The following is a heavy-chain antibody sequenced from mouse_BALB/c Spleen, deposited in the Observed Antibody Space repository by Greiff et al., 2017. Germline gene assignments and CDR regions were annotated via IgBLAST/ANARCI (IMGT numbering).Heavy chain of an antibody. V-gene: IGHV5-4*02. Sequence: DVHLVESGGGLVKPGGSLKLSCAASGFTFSDYYMYWVRQTPEKRLEWVATISDGGSYTYYPDSVKGRFTISRDNAKNNLYLQMSSLKSEDTAMYYCVRYDGSAYWGQGTLVTVSA. D-gene: IGHD2-3*01. CDR3: VRYDGSAY. CDR1: GFTFSDYY. CDR2: ISDGGSYT. J-gene: IGHJ3*01.